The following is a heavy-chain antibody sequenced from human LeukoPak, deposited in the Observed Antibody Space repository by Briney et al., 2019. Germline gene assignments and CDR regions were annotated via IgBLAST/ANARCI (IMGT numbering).Heavy chain of an antibody. Sequence: GATVKISCKASGYTFTDYYMHWVQQAPGKGLEWMGRVDPEDGETIYAEKFQGRVTITADTSTDTAYMELSSLRSEDTAVYYCATGVEVVPAATPTYYYYYYYMDVWGKGTTVTVSS. D-gene: IGHD2-2*01. V-gene: IGHV1-69-2*01. CDR2: VDPEDGET. CDR3: ATGVEVVPAATPTYYYYYYYMDV. J-gene: IGHJ6*03. CDR1: GYTFTDYY.